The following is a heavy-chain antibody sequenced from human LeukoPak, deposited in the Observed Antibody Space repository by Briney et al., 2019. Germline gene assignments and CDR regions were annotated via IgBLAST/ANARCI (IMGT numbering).Heavy chain of an antibody. V-gene: IGHV3-7*01. CDR3: ARHSVSAPPYYYYYMDV. CDR1: GFTFSSYW. J-gene: IGHJ6*03. D-gene: IGHD2-15*01. CDR2: IKQDGSEK. Sequence: GGSLRLSCAASGFTFSSYWMSWVRQAPGKGLEWVANIKQDGSEKYYVDSVKGRFTISRDNAKNSLYLQMNSLRAEDTAVYYCARHSVSAPPYYYYYMDVWGKGTTVTISS.